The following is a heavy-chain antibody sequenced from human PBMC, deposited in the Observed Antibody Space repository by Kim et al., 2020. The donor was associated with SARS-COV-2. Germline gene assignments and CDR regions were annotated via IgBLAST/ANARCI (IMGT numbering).Heavy chain of an antibody. V-gene: IGHV3-33*05. CDR1: GFTFSSYG. D-gene: IGHD3-22*01. J-gene: IGHJ1*01. Sequence: GGSLRLSCAASGFTFSSYGMHWVRQAPGKGLEWVAVISYDGANTYYADSVKGRFTISRDNSKNTLYLQMNTLRAEDTAVYYCARGVVVVITYFQYWGQGTLVTVSS. CDR3: ARGVVVVITYFQY. CDR2: ISYDGANT.